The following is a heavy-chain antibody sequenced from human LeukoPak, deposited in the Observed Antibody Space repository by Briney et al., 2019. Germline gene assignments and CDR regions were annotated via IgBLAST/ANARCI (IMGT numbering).Heavy chain of an antibody. J-gene: IGHJ4*02. CDR1: GYSFTSYW. CDR2: IYPGDSDT. CDR3: ARLYYGSGSLYYFDY. V-gene: IGHV5-51*01. D-gene: IGHD3-10*01. Sequence: GESQKISCKGSGYSFTSYWIGWVRQRPGKGLEWMGIIYPGDSDTRYSPSFQGQVAISADKSISTAYLQWSSLKASGTAMYYCARLYYGSGSLYYFDYWGQGTLVTVSS.